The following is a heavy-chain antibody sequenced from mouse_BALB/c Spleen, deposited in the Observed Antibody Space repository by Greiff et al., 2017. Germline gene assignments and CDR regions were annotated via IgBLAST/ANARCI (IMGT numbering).Heavy chain of an antibody. CDR3: ARRTYYYGMDY. Sequence: EVKLVESGGGLVQPGGSLKLSCAASGFTFSSYGMSWVRQTPDKRLELVATINSNGGSTYYPDSVKGRFTISRDNAKNTLYLQMSSLKSEDTAMYYCARRTYYYGMDYWGQGTSVTVSS. CDR1: GFTFSSYG. CDR2: INSNGGST. V-gene: IGHV5-6-3*01. J-gene: IGHJ4*01.